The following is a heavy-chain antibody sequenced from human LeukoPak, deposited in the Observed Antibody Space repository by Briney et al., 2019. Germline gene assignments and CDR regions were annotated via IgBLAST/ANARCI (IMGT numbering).Heavy chain of an antibody. V-gene: IGHV3-7*01. J-gene: IGHJ4*02. Sequence: GGSLRLSCAASGFTFSSYWMSWVRQAPGKGLEWVANIKQDGSEKYYVDSVKGRFTISRDNAKNSLYLQMNSLRAEDTAVYYCGREDYYGSGSYYYWGQGTLVTVSS. CDR1: GFTFSSYW. CDR3: GREDYYGSGSYYY. D-gene: IGHD3-10*01. CDR2: IKQDGSEK.